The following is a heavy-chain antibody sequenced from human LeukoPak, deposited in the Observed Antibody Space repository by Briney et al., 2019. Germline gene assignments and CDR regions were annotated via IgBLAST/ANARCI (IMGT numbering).Heavy chain of an antibody. CDR3: ATVARADYYYYVDV. D-gene: IGHD6-19*01. CDR1: GYTLTELS. V-gene: IGHV1-24*01. J-gene: IGHJ6*03. CDR2: FDPEDGET. Sequence: ASVKVSCKVSGYTLTELSMHWVRQAPGKGLEWMGGFDPEDGETIYAQKFQGRVTMTEDTSTDTAYMELSSLRSEDTAVYYCATVARADYYYYVDVWGKGTTVTVSS.